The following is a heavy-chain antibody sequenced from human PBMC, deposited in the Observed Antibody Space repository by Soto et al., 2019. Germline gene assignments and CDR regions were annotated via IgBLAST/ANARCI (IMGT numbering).Heavy chain of an antibody. Sequence: ETLSLTCTVSGGSISSSSYYWGWIRRPPGKGLEWVSYISSSSSTIYYADSVKGRFTISRDNAKNSLYLQMNSLRAEDTAVYYCAREVDFQHWGQGTLVTVSS. CDR2: ISSSSSTI. V-gene: IGHV3-48*01. CDR1: GGSISSSS. J-gene: IGHJ1*01. D-gene: IGHD1-26*01. CDR3: AREVDFQH.